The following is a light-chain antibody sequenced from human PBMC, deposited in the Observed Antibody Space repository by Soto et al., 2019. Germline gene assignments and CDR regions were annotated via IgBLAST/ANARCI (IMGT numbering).Light chain of an antibody. V-gene: IGKV3-20*01. Sequence: EAVLTQSPGTLSLSPGERTTLSCRASQRISSSYLAWYQQKPGQAPRLLIYAASSRATGIPDRFSGSGSGTDFTLTISRLESEDFAVYYCQQYGSSRWTFGQGTKVEIK. CDR2: AAS. CDR3: QQYGSSRWT. CDR1: QRISSSY. J-gene: IGKJ1*01.